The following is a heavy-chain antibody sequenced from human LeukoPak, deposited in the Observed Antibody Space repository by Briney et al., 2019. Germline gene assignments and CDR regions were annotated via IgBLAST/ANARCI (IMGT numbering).Heavy chain of an antibody. D-gene: IGHD3-22*01. J-gene: IGHJ4*02. V-gene: IGHV3-48*01. Sequence: QPGGSLRLSCAASGFSFSSYSMNWVRQAPGKGLEWVSYITSSSNTVHYADAVKGRLAISRDNAKNSLYLQMNSLRAEDTAVYYCARKSGSSGYPFDYWGQGTQVTVSS. CDR3: ARKSGSSGYPFDY. CDR1: GFSFSSYS. CDR2: ITSSSNTV.